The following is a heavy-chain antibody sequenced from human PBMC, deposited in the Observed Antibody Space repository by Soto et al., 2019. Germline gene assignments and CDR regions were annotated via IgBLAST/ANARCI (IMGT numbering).Heavy chain of an antibody. D-gene: IGHD2-2*02. Sequence: QVQLVQSGAEVKKPGASVKVSCTTSGYTFTLFGITWVRQAPGQGLEWMGWISPYNGDTKYAEKLKGRVTLTADTSTDTAYMELTRLTSEDTADYSCARGGQYRYFDYWRQGTLVTVSS. CDR3: ARGGQYRYFDY. V-gene: IGHV1-18*01. CDR2: ISPYNGDT. J-gene: IGHJ4*02. CDR1: GYTFTLFG.